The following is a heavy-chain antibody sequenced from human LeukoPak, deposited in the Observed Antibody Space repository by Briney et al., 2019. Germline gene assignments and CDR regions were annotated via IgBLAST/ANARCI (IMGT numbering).Heavy chain of an antibody. D-gene: IGHD2-15*01. J-gene: IGHJ5*02. CDR1: GGSFSGYY. CDR3: ARGRGFFVVVVAATYGWFDP. V-gene: IGHV4-34*01. CDR2: INHSGST. Sequence: PSETLSLTCAVYGGSFSGYYWSWIRQPPGRGLEWIGEINHSGSTNYNPSLKSRVTISVDKSKNQFSLKLRSVTAADTAVYYCARGRGFFVVVVAATYGWFDPWGQGTLVTVSS.